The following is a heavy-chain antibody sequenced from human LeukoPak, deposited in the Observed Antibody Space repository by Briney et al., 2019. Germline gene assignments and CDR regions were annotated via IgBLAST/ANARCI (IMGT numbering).Heavy chain of an antibody. J-gene: IGHJ4*02. D-gene: IGHD1-14*01. CDR2: INHSGSI. V-gene: IGHV4-34*01. CDR1: GGSFSGYY. CDR3: ARGTIYRRNDY. Sequence: SETLSLTCAVYGGSFSGYYWSWIRQPPGKGLEWIGEINHSGSINYNPSLKSRVTISVDTSKNQFSLKLSSVTAADTAVYYCARGTIYRRNDYCGQGTLVTVSS.